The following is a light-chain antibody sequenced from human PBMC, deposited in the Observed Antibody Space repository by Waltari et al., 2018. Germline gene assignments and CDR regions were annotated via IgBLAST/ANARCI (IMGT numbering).Light chain of an antibody. CDR2: GTS. J-gene: IGKJ2*01. CDR3: QQYNSVPYT. Sequence: DIQMTQSPSSLSASVGDRVTITCRASRIIANSLAWYHQKPGKVPELLLYGTSHVEPGVPSRFSGSGSGTDYTLTISNLQPEDFATYYCQQYNSVPYTFGQGTKLQI. V-gene: IGKV1-NL1*01. CDR1: RIIANS.